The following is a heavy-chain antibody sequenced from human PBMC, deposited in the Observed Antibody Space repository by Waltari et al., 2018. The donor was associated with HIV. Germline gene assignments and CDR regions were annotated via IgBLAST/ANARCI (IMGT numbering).Heavy chain of an antibody. V-gene: IGHV1-45*02. Sequence: QMQLVQSGAEVKKTGSSVKVSCKASGYTFTYSYLHWVRQAPGQALEWMGWITPFNGNTNYEQKFQDRVTITRDRSMSTAYMELSSLRFEDTAMYYCARSRDYGSGKDYDMDVWGQGTTVTVSS. CDR1: GYTFTYSY. J-gene: IGHJ6*02. D-gene: IGHD3-10*01. CDR2: ITPFNGNT. CDR3: ARSRDYGSGKDYDMDV.